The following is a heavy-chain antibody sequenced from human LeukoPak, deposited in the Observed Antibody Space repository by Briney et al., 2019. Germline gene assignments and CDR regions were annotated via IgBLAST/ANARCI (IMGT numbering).Heavy chain of an antibody. CDR3: ASSYDSSGYYYLYFRH. J-gene: IGHJ1*01. V-gene: IGHV4-61*02. D-gene: IGHD3-22*01. CDR1: GGSISSGSYY. CDR2: IYTSGST. Sequence: SQTLSLTCTVSGGSISSGSYYWSWIRQPAGKGLEWIGRIYTSGSTNYNPSLKSRVTISVDTSKNQFSLKLSSVTAADTAVYYCASSYDSSGYYYLYFRHWGQGTLVTVSS.